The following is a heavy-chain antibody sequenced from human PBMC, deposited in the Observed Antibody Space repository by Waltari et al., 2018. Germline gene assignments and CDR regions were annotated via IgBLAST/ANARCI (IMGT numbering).Heavy chain of an antibody. D-gene: IGHD4-17*01. CDR2: IWKDGDLK. CDR1: GFSLSNSW. V-gene: IGHV3-7*03. CDR3: ARDLSPAIGSTVYDAFDI. Sequence: QLVESGGGLVQPGGSLRLSCAASGFSLSNSWMTWVRQAPGQGLGGVANIWKDGDLKHYQDSVMGRFFSSRDNAKNSLYLQLNSLRVEDTAVYFCARDLSPAIGSTVYDAFDIWGQGTMVTVSS. J-gene: IGHJ3*02.